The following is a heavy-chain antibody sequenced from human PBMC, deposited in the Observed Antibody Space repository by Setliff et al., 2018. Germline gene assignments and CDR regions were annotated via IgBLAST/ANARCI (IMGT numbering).Heavy chain of an antibody. J-gene: IGHJ4*02. CDR2: ISSDGANK. D-gene: IGHD6-19*01. V-gene: IGHV3-30*04. CDR1: GFIFRSYA. Sequence: GGSLRLSCAASGFIFRSYAMHWVRQAPGKGLEWVAVISSDGANKYYADSVKGRFTISRDNSRNTLYLQMNSLRADDTALYYCARGDSSGWYVYWGQGTLVTVSS. CDR3: ARGDSSGWYVY.